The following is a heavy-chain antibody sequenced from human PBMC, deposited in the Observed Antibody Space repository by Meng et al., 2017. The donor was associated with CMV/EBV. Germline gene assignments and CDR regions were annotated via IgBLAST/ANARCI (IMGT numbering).Heavy chain of an antibody. CDR3: ARVGGDIVVVPATNWFDP. J-gene: IGHJ5*02. CDR1: SVSSGSYY. Sequence: SVSSGSYYWSWIRQPPGKGLEWIGYIYYSGSTNYNPSLKSRVTISVDTSKNQFSLKLSSVTAADTAVYYCARVGGDIVVVPATNWFDPWGQGTLVTVSS. D-gene: IGHD2-2*01. V-gene: IGHV4-61*01. CDR2: IYYSGST.